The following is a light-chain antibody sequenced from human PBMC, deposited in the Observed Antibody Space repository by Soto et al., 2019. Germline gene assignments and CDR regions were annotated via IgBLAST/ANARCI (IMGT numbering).Light chain of an antibody. J-gene: IGKJ1*01. CDR3: QQYGGSWT. Sequence: EIVLTQSPGTLSLSPGERATLSCRASQSVSSIYLAWYQQKPGQAPRLVIYGASNRATGVPDRFSGSGSGTVFSLTISRLEPEDFAVHYCQQYGGSWTFGQGTKVEIK. CDR1: QSVSSIY. V-gene: IGKV3-20*01. CDR2: GAS.